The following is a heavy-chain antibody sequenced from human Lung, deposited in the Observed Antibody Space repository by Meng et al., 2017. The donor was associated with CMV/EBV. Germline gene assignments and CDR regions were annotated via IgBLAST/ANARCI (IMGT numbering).Heavy chain of an antibody. CDR3: ARVVVHYYARGDNADYSDY. Sequence: TFNNDGLIWVRQAPGKGREWVGGISAYSGNTNYAQKIQDRVTMTTHTSSNTAYMELRSLRSDDTAIYYCARVVVHYYARGDNADYSDYWGQGTLVTVSS. CDR2: ISAYSGNT. D-gene: IGHD3-10*02. V-gene: IGHV1-18*04. J-gene: IGHJ4*02. CDR1: TFNNDG.